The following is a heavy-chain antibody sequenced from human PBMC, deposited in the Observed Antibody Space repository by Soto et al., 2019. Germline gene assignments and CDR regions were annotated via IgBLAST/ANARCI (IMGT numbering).Heavy chain of an antibody. CDR1: GFTFSSYW. CDR2: IKQDGSQK. CDR3: ARGDYYDVSGPFSDAFDI. D-gene: IGHD3-22*01. Sequence: GGSLRLSCAASGFTFSSYWMSWVRQAPGKGLEWVANIKQDGSQKWYVDSVKGRFTISRDNAKNSLYLQMNSLRVEDTAVYYCARGDYYDVSGPFSDAFDIWGQGTMVTVSS. J-gene: IGHJ3*02. V-gene: IGHV3-7*04.